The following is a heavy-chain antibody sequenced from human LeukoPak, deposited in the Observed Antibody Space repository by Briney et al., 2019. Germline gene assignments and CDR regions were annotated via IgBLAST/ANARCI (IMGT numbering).Heavy chain of an antibody. Sequence: ASVKVSCKASGYTFTSYYMHWVRQAPGQGLEWMGIINPSGGSTSYAQKFQGRVTMTRDTSTSTVYMELSSLRSEDTAVYYCAREKIGYYDSSGRGWFDPWGQGTLVTVSS. CDR2: INPSGGST. V-gene: IGHV1-46*01. CDR3: AREKIGYYDSSGRGWFDP. J-gene: IGHJ5*02. D-gene: IGHD3-22*01. CDR1: GYTFTSYY.